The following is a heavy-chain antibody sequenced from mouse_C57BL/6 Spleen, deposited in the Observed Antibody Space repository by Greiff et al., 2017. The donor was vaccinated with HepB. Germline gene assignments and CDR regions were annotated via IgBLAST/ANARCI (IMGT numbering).Heavy chain of an antibody. CDR1: GYTFTSYG. V-gene: IGHV1-81*01. D-gene: IGHD2-2*01. CDR3: AKYDGYAEPYDCYY. J-gene: IGHJ2*01. CDR2: IYPRSGNT. Sequence: QVQLQQSGAELARPGASVKLSCKASGYTFTSYGISWVKQRTGQGLEWIGEIYPRSGNTYYNEKFKGKATLTADKSSSTAYMELRSLTSEDSAVYFCAKYDGYAEPYDCYYWGQGTTLTVSS.